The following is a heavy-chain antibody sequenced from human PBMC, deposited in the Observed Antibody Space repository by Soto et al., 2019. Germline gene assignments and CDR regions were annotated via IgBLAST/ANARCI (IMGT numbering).Heavy chain of an antibody. CDR1: GYTFATYA. Sequence: QVQLVQSGAEVKKPGASVKVSCKASGYTFATYAIHWVRQAPGEGLEWMGWINPATGNTEYSEKFQDRVTLTRDKSLPTAYMALRGLRFEDTAVYYCARRYKSAGWLETLGQGTLVTVSS. D-gene: IGHD1-20*01. CDR3: ARRYKSAGWLET. CDR2: INPATGNT. V-gene: IGHV1-3*01. J-gene: IGHJ5*02.